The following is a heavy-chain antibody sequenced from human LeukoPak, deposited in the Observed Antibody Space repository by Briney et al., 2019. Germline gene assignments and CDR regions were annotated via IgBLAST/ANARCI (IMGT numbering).Heavy chain of an antibody. J-gene: IGHJ1*01. CDR1: GYTFTSYG. Sequence: ASVKVSCKASGYTFTSYGMIWVRQAPGQGLEWMGWINAYSGNTNYAQKLQGRVTMTTDTTTSTAYMKPRSLRINDTAVYDCARYQGEFDWSACFEHWGQGTLVTVSS. CDR3: ARYQGEFDWSACFEH. V-gene: IGHV1-18*04. CDR2: INAYSGNT. D-gene: IGHD3-9*01.